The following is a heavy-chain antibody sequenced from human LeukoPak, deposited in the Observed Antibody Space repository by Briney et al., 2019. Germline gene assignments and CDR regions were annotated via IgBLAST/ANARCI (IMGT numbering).Heavy chain of an antibody. D-gene: IGHD3-10*01. V-gene: IGHV3-30*18. Sequence: PGGSLRLSCAASGFTFSSYGMHWVRQAPGKGLEWVAVISYDGSNKYYADSVKGRFTISRDNSKNTLYLQMNSLRAEDTAVYYCAKEGEQLLWFGESPVAFDIWGQGTMVTVSS. CDR3: AKEGEQLLWFGESPVAFDI. CDR2: ISYDGSNK. CDR1: GFTFSSYG. J-gene: IGHJ3*02.